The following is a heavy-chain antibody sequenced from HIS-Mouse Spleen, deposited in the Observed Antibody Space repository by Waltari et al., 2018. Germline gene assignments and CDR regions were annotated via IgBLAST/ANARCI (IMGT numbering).Heavy chain of an antibody. CDR3: ARIAEGYTSGWYAFDY. CDR1: GFSLSTSGMC. CDR2: IDWDDDK. D-gene: IGHD6-19*01. J-gene: IGHJ4*02. V-gene: IGHV2-70*01. Sequence: QVTLRESGPALVKPTQTLTLTCTFSGFSLSTSGMCVSWIRQPPGKALEWLALIDWDDDKYYSTSLKTRLTSSRDTSKNQVVLTMTNMDPLDTATYYCARIAEGYTSGWYAFDYWGQGTLVTVSS.